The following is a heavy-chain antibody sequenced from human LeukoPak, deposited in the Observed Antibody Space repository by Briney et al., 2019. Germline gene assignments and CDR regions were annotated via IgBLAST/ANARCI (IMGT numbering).Heavy chain of an antibody. Sequence: ASVKVSCKASGGTFSSYAISWVRQAPGQGLEWMGGIIPIFGTANYAQKFQGRVTITADESTSTAYMELSSLRSEDTAVYYCARDRSIRGYSGYDSSYYGMDVWGQGTTVTVSS. V-gene: IGHV1-69*13. CDR1: GGTFSSYA. J-gene: IGHJ6*02. CDR3: ARDRSIRGYSGYDSSYYGMDV. CDR2: IIPIFGTA. D-gene: IGHD5-12*01.